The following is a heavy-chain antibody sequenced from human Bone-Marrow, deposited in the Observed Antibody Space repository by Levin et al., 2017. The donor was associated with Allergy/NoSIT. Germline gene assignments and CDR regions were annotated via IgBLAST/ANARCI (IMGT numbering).Heavy chain of an antibody. CDR1: GFTFSSHF. CDR2: ISHDGRNR. J-gene: IGHJ4*02. D-gene: IGHD6-13*01. Sequence: HPGGSLRLSCAASGFTFSSHFLYWVRQAPGKGLEWVATISHDGRNRYYPDSVKGRITISRDNSKNTLSLLMNNMRDEDTAVYFCVRDSGWYLSGFDYWGQGTLVTVSS. V-gene: IGHV3-30*04. CDR3: VRDSGWYLSGFDY.